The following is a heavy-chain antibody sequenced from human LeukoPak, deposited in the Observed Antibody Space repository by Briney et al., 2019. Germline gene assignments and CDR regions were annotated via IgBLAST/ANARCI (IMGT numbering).Heavy chain of an antibody. CDR2: ISYDGSNK. V-gene: IGHV3-30-3*01. J-gene: IGHJ4*02. D-gene: IGHD1-26*01. Sequence: GGSLRLSCAASGFTFSSYAMHWVRQAPGKGLEWVAVISYDGSNKYYADSVKGRFTISRDNSKNTLYLQMNSLRAEGTAVYYCARDIGYYFDYWGQGTLVTVSS. CDR3: ARDIGYYFDY. CDR1: GFTFSSYA.